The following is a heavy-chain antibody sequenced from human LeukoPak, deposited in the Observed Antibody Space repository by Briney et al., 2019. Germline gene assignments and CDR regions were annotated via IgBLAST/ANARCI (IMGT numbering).Heavy chain of an antibody. D-gene: IGHD5-12*01. Sequence: GGSLRLSCAASGFTFSSYEMNWVRQAPGKGLEWVSYISSSGSTIYYADSVKGRFTISRDNAKNSLYLQMNSLRAEDTAVYYCASWGGYDLYYYYYMDVWGKGTTVTISS. CDR1: GFTFSSYE. J-gene: IGHJ6*03. CDR2: ISSSGSTI. V-gene: IGHV3-48*03. CDR3: ASWGGYDLYYYYYMDV.